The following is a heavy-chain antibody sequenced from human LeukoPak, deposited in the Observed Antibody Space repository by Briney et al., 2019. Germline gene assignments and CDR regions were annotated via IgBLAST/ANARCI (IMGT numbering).Heavy chain of an antibody. CDR3: ARGFKTRYYDFWSGYFDY. D-gene: IGHD3-3*01. V-gene: IGHV1-69*13. J-gene: IGHJ4*02. Sequence: SVTVSCTASGGTFSSYAISWVRQAPGQGLEWMGGIIPIFGTANYAQKFQGRVTITADESTSTAYMELSSLRSEDTAVYYCARGFKTRYYDFWSGYFDYWGQGTLVTVSS. CDR1: GGTFSSYA. CDR2: IIPIFGTA.